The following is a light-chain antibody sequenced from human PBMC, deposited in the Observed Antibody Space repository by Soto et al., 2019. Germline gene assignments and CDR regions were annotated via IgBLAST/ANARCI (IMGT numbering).Light chain of an antibody. CDR1: QSISSY. J-gene: IGKJ1*01. V-gene: IGKV1-39*01. CDR2: AAS. CDR3: QQSYSTPRT. Sequence: DIQMTQSPSSLSASVGDRVTITCRASQSISSYLNWYQQKPGKAPKLPIYAASSLQSGVPSRFSGSGSGTDFTLTISSLQPEDFATYYCQQSYSTPRTFGQGTTGDIK.